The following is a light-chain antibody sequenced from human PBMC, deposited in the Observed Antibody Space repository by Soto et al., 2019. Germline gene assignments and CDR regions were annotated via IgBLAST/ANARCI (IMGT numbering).Light chain of an antibody. CDR3: QVWDSSNDHYV. CDR1: NIGRKS. CDR2: DDS. J-gene: IGLJ1*01. Sequence: SYELTQPPSVSVAPGQTARITCGGNNIGRKSVHWYQQKPGQAPVLVVYDDSDRPPGIPERFSGSNSGNTATLTISRVEAGDEADYYCQVWDSSNDHYVFGTGTKVTVL. V-gene: IGLV3-21*02.